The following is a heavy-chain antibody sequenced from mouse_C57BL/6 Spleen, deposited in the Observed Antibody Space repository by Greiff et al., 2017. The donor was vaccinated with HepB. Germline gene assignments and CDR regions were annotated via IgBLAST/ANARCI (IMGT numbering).Heavy chain of an antibody. V-gene: IGHV5-12*01. Sequence: EVKLVESGGGLVQPGGSLKLSCAASGFTFSDYYMYWVRQTPEKRLEWVAYISNGGGSTYYPDTVKGRFTISRDNAKNTLYLHMSRLKSEDTAMYYCARPLYGSTFYYAMDYWGQGTSVTVSS. CDR3: ARPLYGSTFYYAMDY. J-gene: IGHJ4*01. D-gene: IGHD1-1*01. CDR1: GFTFSDYY. CDR2: ISNGGGST.